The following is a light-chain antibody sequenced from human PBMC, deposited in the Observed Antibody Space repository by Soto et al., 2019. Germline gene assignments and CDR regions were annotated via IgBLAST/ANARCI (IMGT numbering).Light chain of an antibody. Sequence: DIQMTQSPSTLSASVGDRVTITCRASQSIGNWLAWYQQNPGKAPKLLIYDASSLESGVSSGFSGSGSGTEFALTISSLQADDFATCYCQQYNSYPPNFGGGTKVEIK. CDR1: QSIGNW. V-gene: IGKV1-5*01. J-gene: IGKJ4*01. CDR2: DAS. CDR3: QQYNSYPPN.